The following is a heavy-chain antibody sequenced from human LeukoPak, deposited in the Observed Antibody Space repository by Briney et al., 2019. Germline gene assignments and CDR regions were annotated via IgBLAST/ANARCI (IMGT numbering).Heavy chain of an antibody. V-gene: IGHV3-7*03. CDR2: IKQDGSEK. D-gene: IGHD3-10*01. Sequence: GGSLRLSCAASGFTFSNVWMSWVRQAPGKGLEWVANIKQDGSEKNYVDSVKGRFTISRDNVKNSLYSQMNSLRVEDTAVYYCGRYGQVPIDWGQGTLVTVSS. J-gene: IGHJ4*02. CDR1: GFTFSNVW. CDR3: GRYGQVPID.